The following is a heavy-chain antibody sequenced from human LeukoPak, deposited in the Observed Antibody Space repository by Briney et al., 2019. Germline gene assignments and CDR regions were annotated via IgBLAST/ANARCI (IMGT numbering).Heavy chain of an antibody. Sequence: GGSLRLSCAASGFTFSSYAMHWVRQAPGKGLEWVAVISYDGSNKYYADSVKGRFTISRDNSKNTLYLQMNSLRAEDTAVYYCAREGSGWYRDYYYYGMDVWGQGTTVTVSS. CDR3: AREGSGWYRDYYYYGMDV. CDR2: ISYDGSNK. CDR1: GFTFSSYA. V-gene: IGHV3-30-3*01. J-gene: IGHJ6*02. D-gene: IGHD6-19*01.